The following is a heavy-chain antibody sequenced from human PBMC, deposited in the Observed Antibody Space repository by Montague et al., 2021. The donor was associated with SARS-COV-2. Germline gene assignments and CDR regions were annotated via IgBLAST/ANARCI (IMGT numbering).Heavy chain of an antibody. CDR2: IYYSGXT. CDR3: ARATRSIVVLNWFDP. CDR1: GGSISSGGYY. J-gene: IGHJ5*02. D-gene: IGHD3-22*01. V-gene: IGHV4-31*03. Sequence: TLSLTCTVSGGSISSGGYYWSWIRQHPGKGLEWIGYIYYSGXTXYXXXXKXRVTISVDTPKNQFSLKLSSVTAADTAVYYCARATRSIVVLNWFDPWGQGTLVTVSS.